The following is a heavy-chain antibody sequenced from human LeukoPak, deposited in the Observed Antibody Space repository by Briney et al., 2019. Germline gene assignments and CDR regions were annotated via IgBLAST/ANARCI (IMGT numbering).Heavy chain of an antibody. CDR2: IKQDGSEK. CDR1: GFTFSTYW. V-gene: IGHV3-7*01. Sequence: GGSLRLSCAASGFTFSTYWMSWVRQAPGKGLEWVANIKQDGSEKYYVDSVKGRFTISRDNTKNSLYLQMNSLRAEDTAMFYCAREIVGAAGTFDKWGQGTLVTVSS. CDR3: AREIVGAAGTFDK. D-gene: IGHD6-13*01. J-gene: IGHJ4*02.